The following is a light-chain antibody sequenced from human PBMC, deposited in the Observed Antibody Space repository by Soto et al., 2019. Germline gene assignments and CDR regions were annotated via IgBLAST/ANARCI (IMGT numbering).Light chain of an antibody. CDR3: QSYDSSVWV. V-gene: IGLV6-57*01. Sequence: NFMLTQPHSVSESPGKTVTISCTRTSGSIGSNYVQWYQQRPGSSPTTVIYEDNQRPSGVPDRFSGSIDSSSNSASLTISGLKNEDEADYYCQSYDSSVWVFGGGTKLTVL. CDR2: EDN. CDR1: SGSIGSNY. J-gene: IGLJ3*02.